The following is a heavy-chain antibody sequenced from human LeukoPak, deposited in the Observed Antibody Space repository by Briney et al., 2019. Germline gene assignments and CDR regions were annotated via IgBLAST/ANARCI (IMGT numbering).Heavy chain of an antibody. V-gene: IGHV3-30*03. CDR1: GFTFSSYG. CDR2: ISYDGSDK. CDR3: YSYGGIDY. Sequence: GGSLRLSCAASGFTFSSYGMHWVRQAPGKGLEWVAVISYDGSDKYSADSVKGRFTISRDNSKNTLYLQMNSLRAEDTAVYQGYSYGGIDYWGREPWSPSPQ. J-gene: IGHJ4*02. D-gene: IGHD5-18*01.